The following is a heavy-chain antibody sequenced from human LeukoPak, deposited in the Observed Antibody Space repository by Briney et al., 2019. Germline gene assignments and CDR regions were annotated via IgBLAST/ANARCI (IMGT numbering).Heavy chain of an antibody. J-gene: IGHJ4*02. CDR2: ISGSGGST. CDR1: GFTVSSNH. D-gene: IGHD4-11*01. CDR3: AKTNSAQYFDY. V-gene: IGHV3-23*01. Sequence: GRSLRLSCAASGFTVSSNHMGWVRQALGKGLEWVSGISGSGGSTNYADSVKGRFTISRDNSKNTLYLQMNSLRAEDTAEYYCAKTNSAQYFDYWGQGTLVTVSS.